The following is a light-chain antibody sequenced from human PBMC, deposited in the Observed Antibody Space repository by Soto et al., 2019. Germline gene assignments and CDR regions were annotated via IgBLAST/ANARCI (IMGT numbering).Light chain of an antibody. CDR3: TSWTTSTTMI. Sequence: QSALTQPASVSGSPGQSITISCTGTSSDIGAYNFVSWYQQHPGKAPKLMLYDVNIRPSGVSNRFSGSKSGNTASLTISGLHAEEAADYYCTSWTTSTTMIFGGGTKVTVL. CDR1: SSDIGAYNF. CDR2: DVN. J-gene: IGLJ2*01. V-gene: IGLV2-14*03.